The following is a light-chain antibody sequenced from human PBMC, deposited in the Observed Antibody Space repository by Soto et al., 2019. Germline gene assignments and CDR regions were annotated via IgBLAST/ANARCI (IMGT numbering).Light chain of an antibody. CDR1: SKDVGRDNY. Sequence: QSALTQPPSASGSLGQSVTISCSGTSKDVGRDNYVSWYQQHAGQTPKVIIYDVFQRPSGVPDRFSGSKSGTTAYLTVSNLQSEDEAEYFCSSYGGRNNFVVFGGGTKLTVL. J-gene: IGLJ2*01. V-gene: IGLV2-8*01. CDR3: SSYGGRNNFVV. CDR2: DVF.